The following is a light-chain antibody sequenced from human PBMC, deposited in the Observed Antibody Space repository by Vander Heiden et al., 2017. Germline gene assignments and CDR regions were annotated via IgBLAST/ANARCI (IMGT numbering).Light chain of an antibody. CDR3: QQSYSTPGT. V-gene: IGKV1-39*01. CDR1: QSISSY. CDR2: AAS. Sequence: DIQMTQSPSSLSASVGDRVTITCRASQSISSYLNWYQQKPGKAPKLLIYAASSLQSGVPSRFSGSGSGTDFTLTISSLQPEDVATYYCQQSYSTPGTFGQGTRLEIK. J-gene: IGKJ5*01.